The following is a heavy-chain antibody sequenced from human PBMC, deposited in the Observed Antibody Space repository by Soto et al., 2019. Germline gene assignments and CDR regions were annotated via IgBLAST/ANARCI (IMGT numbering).Heavy chain of an antibody. J-gene: IGHJ4*02. Sequence: GGSLRLSCAASGFTFSSSAMSWVRQAPGKGLEWVSAISGGGGITDYADSVKGRFTISRDNSKNTLYLQMNSLRAEDTAVYYCAKERFLDWLFPYDYWGQGTLVTVSS. CDR1: GFTFSSSA. D-gene: IGHD3-3*01. CDR3: AKERFLDWLFPYDY. V-gene: IGHV3-23*01. CDR2: ISGGGGIT.